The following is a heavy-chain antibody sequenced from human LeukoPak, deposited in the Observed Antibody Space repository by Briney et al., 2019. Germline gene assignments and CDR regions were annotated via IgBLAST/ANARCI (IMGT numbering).Heavy chain of an antibody. V-gene: IGHV1-2*02. CDR1: GYTFTGKF. CDR3: ARDREGLAYFDY. CDR2: IDPNSGGT. Sequence: ASEKVSCKASGYTFTGKFIHWVRQAPGQGLEWMGWIDPNSGGTDYAQKFRGRVTMTRDTSTSTAYMDLSSLISDDAAVYYCARDREGLAYFDYWGQGTLVTVSS. D-gene: IGHD3/OR15-3a*01. J-gene: IGHJ4*02.